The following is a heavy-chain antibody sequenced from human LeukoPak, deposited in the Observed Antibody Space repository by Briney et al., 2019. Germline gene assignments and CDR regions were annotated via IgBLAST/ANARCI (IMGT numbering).Heavy chain of an antibody. CDR3: AKASGSFHFYYYGMDV. J-gene: IGHJ6*02. Sequence: RTGGFLRLSCAASGYTFSTRTMNWVRQAPGKGLEWLSSIGSSSRDKYYADSVKGRFTISRDNANYSLYLQMNSLRAEDTAVYYCAKASGSFHFYYYGMDVWGQGTTVTVSS. CDR1: GYTFSTRT. D-gene: IGHD1-26*01. V-gene: IGHV3-21*01. CDR2: IGSSSRDK.